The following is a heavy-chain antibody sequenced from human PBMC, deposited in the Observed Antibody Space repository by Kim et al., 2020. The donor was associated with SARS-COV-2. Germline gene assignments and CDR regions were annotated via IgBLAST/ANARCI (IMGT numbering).Heavy chain of an antibody. J-gene: IGHJ3*02. D-gene: IGHD3-22*01. V-gene: IGHV4-39*06. CDR3: ARVSITMIVVVTRDAFDI. Sequence: KSRVTISVGTSKNQFALKLSSVTAADTAVYYCARVSITMIVVVTRDAFDIWGQGTMVTVSS.